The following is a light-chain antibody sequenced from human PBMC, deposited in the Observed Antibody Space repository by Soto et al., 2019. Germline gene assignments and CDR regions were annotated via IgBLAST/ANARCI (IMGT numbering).Light chain of an antibody. CDR3: ISFAGSHYV. CDR1: SSDVGGYEY. CDR2: DVL. J-gene: IGLJ1*01. Sequence: QSVLTQPPSASGSPGQSVTISCTGTSSDVGGYEYVSWYQQHPGKAPKLIIYDVLRRPSGVPDRFSGSKSANTASLTVSGLQAEDEADYYCISFAGSHYVFGTGTTVTVL. V-gene: IGLV2-8*01.